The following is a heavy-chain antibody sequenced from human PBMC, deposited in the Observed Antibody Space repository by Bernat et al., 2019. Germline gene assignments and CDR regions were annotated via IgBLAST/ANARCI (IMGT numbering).Heavy chain of an antibody. D-gene: IGHD2-2*01. CDR1: GFNFSSYS. CDR2: ISTGSSTI. Sequence: EVQLVESGGGLVQPGGSLRLSCAASGFNFSSYSMNWVRQAPGKGLEWVSYISTGSSTINYADSVRGRFTISRDNAQNSMYLQMNSLRDEDTAVYYCARPGYCSSSRCYADDAFDIWGQGTMVTVSS. V-gene: IGHV3-48*02. CDR3: ARPGYCSSSRCYADDAFDI. J-gene: IGHJ3*02.